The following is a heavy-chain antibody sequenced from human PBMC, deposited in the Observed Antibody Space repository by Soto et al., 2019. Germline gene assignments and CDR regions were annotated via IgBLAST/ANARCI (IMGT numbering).Heavy chain of an antibody. CDR3: ARDPYYYGSGSYYFDY. CDR1: GFTFRSNG. J-gene: IGHJ4*02. V-gene: IGHV3-33*01. D-gene: IGHD3-10*01. Sequence: GGSLRLSCAASGFTFRSNGMHWVRQAPGKGLEWVAFIWYDGINKFYADSVKGRFTISRDNSKNTLYLQMNSLRAEDTAVYYCARDPYYYGSGSYYFDYWGQGTLVTVSS. CDR2: IWYDGINK.